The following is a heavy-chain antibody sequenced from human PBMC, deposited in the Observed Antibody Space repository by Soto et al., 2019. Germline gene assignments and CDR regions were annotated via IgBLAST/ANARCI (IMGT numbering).Heavy chain of an antibody. V-gene: IGHV3-7*01. D-gene: IGHD2-15*01. CDR3: ARDCEGYCATSTPVC. CDR2: INQDGSKK. CDR1: GFSFSTYW. Sequence: GGSLRLSCATSGFSFSTYWMSWVRQAPGKGLEWVASINQDGSKKFNVDSVKGRFTISRDNAKNSLYLQMNSLRAEDTAVYYCARDCEGYCATSTPVCWGQGTLVTVSS. J-gene: IGHJ4*02.